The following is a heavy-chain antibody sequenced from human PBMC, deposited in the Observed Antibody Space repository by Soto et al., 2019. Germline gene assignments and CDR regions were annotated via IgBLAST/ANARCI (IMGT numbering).Heavy chain of an antibody. J-gene: IGHJ4*02. CDR1: GYTFINYG. CDR2: ISGSNGDT. Sequence: VQLVQSGAEVKESGASVKVSCKASGYTFINYGVAWVRRAPGQGPEWMGWISGSNGDTKYAQNLQNRVSLTTDTSTNTAYMEVRSLRPDDTAIYFCGRGGLAVSGNYDYWGQGTLVTVSS. D-gene: IGHD6-19*01. V-gene: IGHV1-18*01. CDR3: GRGGLAVSGNYDY.